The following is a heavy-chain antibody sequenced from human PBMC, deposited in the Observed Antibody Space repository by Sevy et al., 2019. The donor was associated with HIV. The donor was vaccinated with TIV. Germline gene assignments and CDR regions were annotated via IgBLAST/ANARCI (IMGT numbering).Heavy chain of an antibody. D-gene: IGHD1-26*01. CDR2: IDPSGST. V-gene: IGHV1-46*01. CDR3: ARDRDLSGSYLEYYYYAMDV. J-gene: IGHJ6*02. CDR1: GYTFITYY. Sequence: ASVKVSCKASGYTFITYYVHWVRQAPGQGLEWMGLIDPSGSTRYAQKFQGRVSMTGDTSTTTVYMELSSLTSEDTAVYYCARDRDLSGSYLEYYYYAMDVWGQRTTVTDSS.